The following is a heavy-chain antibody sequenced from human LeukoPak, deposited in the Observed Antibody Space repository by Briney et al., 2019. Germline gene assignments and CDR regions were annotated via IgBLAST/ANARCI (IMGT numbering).Heavy chain of an antibody. CDR3: ASSPARLGWFDP. CDR2: IYTSGST. CDR1: GGSISSYY. D-gene: IGHD7-27*01. Sequence: PSETLSLTCTVCGGSISSYYWSWIRQPAGKGLEWIGRIYTSGSTNYNPSLKSRVTMSVDTSKNQFSLKLSSVAAADTAVYYCASSPARLGWFDPWGQGTLVTVSS. V-gene: IGHV4-4*07. J-gene: IGHJ5*02.